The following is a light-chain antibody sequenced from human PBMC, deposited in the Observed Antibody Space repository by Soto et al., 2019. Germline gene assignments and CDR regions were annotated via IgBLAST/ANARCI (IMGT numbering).Light chain of an antibody. V-gene: IGKV3-20*01. CDR2: GAF. Sequence: EIVLTQSPPPLSLSPGERATLSCRASQSVSSSYLAWYQQIPGQAPRLRIYGAFSRAIGIPDRFSGSGSGTDFTLSISRLEPEDFAVYYCQQYGSSLWTFGQGTKVDI. CDR3: QQYGSSLWT. CDR1: QSVSSSY. J-gene: IGKJ1*01.